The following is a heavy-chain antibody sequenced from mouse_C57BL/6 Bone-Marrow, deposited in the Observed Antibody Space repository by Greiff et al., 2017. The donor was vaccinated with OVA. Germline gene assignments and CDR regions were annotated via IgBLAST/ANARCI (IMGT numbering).Heavy chain of an antibody. CDR1: GFTFSSYA. D-gene: IGHD2-14*01. CDR3: AREGYSAWFAY. Sequence: EVMLVESGGGLVKPGGSLKLSCAASGFTFSSYAMSWVRQTPEKRLEWVATISDGGSYTYYPANVKGRFTISRDNAKNNLYLQMSHLKSEDTAMYYCAREGYSAWFAYWGQGTLVTVSA. V-gene: IGHV5-4*01. J-gene: IGHJ3*01. CDR2: ISDGGSYT.